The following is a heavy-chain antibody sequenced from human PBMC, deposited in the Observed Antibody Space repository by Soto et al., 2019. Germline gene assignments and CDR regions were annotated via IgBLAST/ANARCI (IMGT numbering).Heavy chain of an antibody. J-gene: IGHJ4*02. Sequence: QITLKESGPTLVKPTQTLTLTCTFSGLSLSTKRVGVGWIRQPPGKALECLTLIYGDDDKKYSPSLKTRLTIAKDSSKNPVVLTLTNMDPVDTATYYCAHSPAHFGGPGCNYFEYLGLGTLVTVSS. CDR2: IYGDDDK. CDR1: GLSLSTKRVG. CDR3: AHSPAHFGGPGCNYFEY. D-gene: IGHD2-21*01. V-gene: IGHV2-5*02.